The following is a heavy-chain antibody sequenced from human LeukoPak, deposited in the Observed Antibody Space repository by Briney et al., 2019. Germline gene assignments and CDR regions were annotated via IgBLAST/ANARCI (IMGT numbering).Heavy chain of an antibody. Sequence: SETLSLTCTVSGVSISSYYWSWIRQPPGKGLEWIGYIYYSGSTNYNPSLKSRVTISVDTSKNQFSLKLSSVTAADTAVYYCARGGGVAGTPYSPYDYWGQGTLVTVSS. CDR2: IYYSGST. J-gene: IGHJ4*02. V-gene: IGHV4-59*01. D-gene: IGHD6-19*01. CDR1: GVSISSYY. CDR3: ARGGGVAGTPYSPYDY.